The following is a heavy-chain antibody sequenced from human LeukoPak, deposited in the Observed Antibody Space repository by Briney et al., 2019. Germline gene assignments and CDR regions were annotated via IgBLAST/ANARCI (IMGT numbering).Heavy chain of an antibody. V-gene: IGHV4-59*01. D-gene: IGHD5-24*01. CDR1: GGSISSYY. CDR2: IYYSGST. CDR3: AREGDGYNSIY. J-gene: IGHJ4*02. Sequence: SETLSLTCTVSGGSISSYYWSWIRQPPGEGLVWIGYIYYSGSTNYNPSLKSRVTISVDTSKNQFSLKLSSVTAADTAVYYCAREGDGYNSIYWGQGTLVTVSS.